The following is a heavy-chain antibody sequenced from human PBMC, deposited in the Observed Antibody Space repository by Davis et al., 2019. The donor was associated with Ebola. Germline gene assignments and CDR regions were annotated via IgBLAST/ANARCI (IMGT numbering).Heavy chain of an antibody. J-gene: IGHJ4*02. D-gene: IGHD3-22*01. V-gene: IGHV4-30-2*01. CDR2: LSHCASA. CDR1: GASIPSGGYS. Sequence: MPSETLSPTCPLPGASIPSGGYSWSWLRPPPAKGLEWTWSLSHCASAYYNPSLKSRVTMSVDRSRNQFSLKLTSVTAADTAVYYCAGGLWNSGTYYPPPFHYWGQGALVPVSS. CDR3: AGGLWNSGTYYPPPFHY.